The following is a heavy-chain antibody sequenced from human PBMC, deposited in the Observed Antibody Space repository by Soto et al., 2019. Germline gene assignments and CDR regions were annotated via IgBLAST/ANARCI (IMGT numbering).Heavy chain of an antibody. Sequence: QITLKESGPTLVKPTQTLTLTCTFSGFSLSTSGVGVGWIRQPPGKALEWLALIYWDDDKRSSPSLKSRLTITKDTSKNQVVLTMTNMDPVDTATYYWAHCSSWDFWLGNWFDPWGQGTMVTVSS. CDR1: GFSLSTSGVG. J-gene: IGHJ5*02. CDR2: IYWDDDK. D-gene: IGHD6-13*01. V-gene: IGHV2-5*02. CDR3: AHCSSWDFWLGNWFDP.